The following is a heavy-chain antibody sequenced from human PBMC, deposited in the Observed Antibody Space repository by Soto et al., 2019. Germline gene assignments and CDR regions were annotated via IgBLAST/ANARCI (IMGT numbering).Heavy chain of an antibody. CDR3: AKDRQGFTSGWPNWFDP. J-gene: IGHJ5*02. CDR1: GFTFGNYV. V-gene: IGHV3-23*01. D-gene: IGHD6-19*01. CDR2: ISGTGGST. Sequence: VQLLESGGDLVQPGGSLKLSCVGSGFTFGNYVMNWVRQAPGKGLEWVASISGTGGSTFYAHAVKGRFTVSRDNSKNTLYLYMSSLRADDTAVYFCAKDRQGFTSGWPNWFDPWGQGTLVTVSS.